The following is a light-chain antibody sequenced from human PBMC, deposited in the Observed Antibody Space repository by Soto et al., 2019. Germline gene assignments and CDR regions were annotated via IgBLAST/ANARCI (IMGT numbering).Light chain of an antibody. CDR2: GAS. CDR1: QSVSSSY. V-gene: IGKV3-20*01. Sequence: EIVLTQSPGTLSLSPGERATLSCRASQSVSSSYLAWYQQTPGQAPRLLIFGASSRATGIPDKFSGSGSGTDFTLTISRLEPEDFAGYYCQQYGGSPRTFGRGTKGDI. CDR3: QQYGGSPRT. J-gene: IGKJ1*01.